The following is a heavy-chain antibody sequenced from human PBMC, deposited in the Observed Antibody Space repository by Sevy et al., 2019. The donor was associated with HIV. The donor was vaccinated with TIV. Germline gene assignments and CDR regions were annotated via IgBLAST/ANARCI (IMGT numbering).Heavy chain of an antibody. Sequence: GGSLRLSCAASGFIFSNFYMSWVRQAPGKGLEWISYISSRGTTIYYADSVKGRFTISRDNAKNSLYLQMNSLTADDTAVYYCARDHVVVELLANYGMDVWGQGTTVTVSS. D-gene: IGHD2-2*01. CDR3: ARDHVVVELLANYGMDV. J-gene: IGHJ6*02. V-gene: IGHV3-11*01. CDR1: GFIFSNFY. CDR2: ISSRGTTI.